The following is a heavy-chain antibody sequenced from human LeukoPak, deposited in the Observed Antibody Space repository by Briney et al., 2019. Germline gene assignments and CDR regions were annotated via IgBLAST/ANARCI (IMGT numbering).Heavy chain of an antibody. Sequence: PSETLSLTCSVSGDSITNYNYHWGWIRQPPGKGLEWIGRLYNTGSTDNTDSNPSLQSRVTISADTSMNQIFLRLTSVTAADTAVYYCARQPARGGFDPWGQGTLVTVSS. V-gene: IGHV4-39*07. CDR3: ARQPARGGFDP. CDR2: LYNTGSTDNT. D-gene: IGHD3-10*01. CDR1: GDSITNYNYH. J-gene: IGHJ5*02.